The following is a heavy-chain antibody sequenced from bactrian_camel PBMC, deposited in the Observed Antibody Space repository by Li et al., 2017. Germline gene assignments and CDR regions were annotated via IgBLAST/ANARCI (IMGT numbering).Heavy chain of an antibody. J-gene: IGHJ4*01. CDR1: GYTISTYYRVFC. Sequence: HVQLVESGGGSVQAGGSLTLSCASAGYTISTYYRVFCMGWFRQSPGKGLEWVSTINRDSGTYYADSVKGRFTISRDNAKNTLYLQLNSLKTEDTAMYYCAKDPKMYGGSWLSPDIDHWGQGTQVTVS. CDR3: AKDPKMYGGSWLSPDIDH. V-gene: IGHV3S1*01. D-gene: IGHD6*01. CDR2: INRDSGT.